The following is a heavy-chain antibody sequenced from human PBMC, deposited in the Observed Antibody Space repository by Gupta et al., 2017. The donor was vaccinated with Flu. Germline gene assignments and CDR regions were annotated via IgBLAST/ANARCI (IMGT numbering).Heavy chain of an antibody. CDR2: IYYSGST. Sequence: QLQLQESGPGLVKPSETLSLTCTVSGGSISSSSYYWGWIRQPPGKGLEWIGSIYYSGSTYYNPSLKSRVTISVDTSKNQFSLKLSSVTAADTAVYYCARVPAAISDYYYYYGMDVWGQGTTVTVSS. V-gene: IGHV4-39*01. CDR1: GGSISSSSYY. D-gene: IGHD2-2*01. CDR3: ARVPAAISDYYYYYGMDV. J-gene: IGHJ6*02.